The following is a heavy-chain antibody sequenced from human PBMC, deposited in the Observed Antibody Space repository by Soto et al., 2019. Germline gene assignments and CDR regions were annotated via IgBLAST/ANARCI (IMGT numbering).Heavy chain of an antibody. CDR1: GYTFTSYS. V-gene: IGHV1-18*01. CDR2: INVYNGNT. Sequence: QVQLVQSGAEVKKPGASVKVSCKTSGYTFTSYSISWVRQAPGQGLEWMGWINVYNGNTKYAQNLQGRVTMTTDTSTSTAYMELRSLSSAATAVYYCATGLAVGWFDPRRQGTLVTVSS. D-gene: IGHD3-16*01. CDR3: ATGLAVGWFDP. J-gene: IGHJ5*02.